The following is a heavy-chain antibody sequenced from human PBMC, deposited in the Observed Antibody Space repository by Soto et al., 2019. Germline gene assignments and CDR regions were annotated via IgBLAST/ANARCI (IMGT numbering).Heavy chain of an antibody. CDR3: TKGRGGSGKVPLDY. CDR1: GFTFRSYA. Sequence: EVQLLQSGGGLVQPGESLRLSCAASGFTFRSYALTLVRQAPGRGLEWVATIHSGGRDTYYGDSVKGRFTVSRDNSNNTVDLHMSSLRAEDTAVYYCTKGRGGSGKVPLDYWGQGTLVTVSS. CDR2: IHSGGRDT. J-gene: IGHJ4*02. D-gene: IGHD3-10*01. V-gene: IGHV3-23*01.